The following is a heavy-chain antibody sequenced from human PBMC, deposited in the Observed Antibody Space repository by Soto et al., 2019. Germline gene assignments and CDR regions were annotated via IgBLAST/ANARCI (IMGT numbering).Heavy chain of an antibody. CDR2: IDPSDSYT. V-gene: IGHV5-10-1*01. J-gene: IGHJ4*02. D-gene: IGHD4-17*01. Sequence: PGESLKISCKGSGYSFTSYWISWVRQMPGKGLEWMGRIDPSDSYTNYSPSFQGHVTISADKSISTAYLQWSSLKASDTAMYYCARSDYGGNSVRLFDYWGQGTLVTVSS. CDR3: ARSDYGGNSVRLFDY. CDR1: GYSFTSYW.